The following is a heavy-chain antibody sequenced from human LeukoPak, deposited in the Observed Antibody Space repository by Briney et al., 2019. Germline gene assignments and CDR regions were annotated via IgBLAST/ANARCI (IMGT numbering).Heavy chain of an antibody. V-gene: IGHV3-30-3*01. CDR2: ISYDGSNK. Sequence: GGSLRLSCAASGFTFSSYAMHWVRQAPGKGLEWVAVISYDGSNKYYADSVKGRFTISRDNSKNTLYLQMNSLRAEDTAVYYCASELGTGRSYWGQGTLVTVSS. CDR1: GFTFSSYA. J-gene: IGHJ4*02. CDR3: ASELGTGRSY. D-gene: IGHD3-10*01.